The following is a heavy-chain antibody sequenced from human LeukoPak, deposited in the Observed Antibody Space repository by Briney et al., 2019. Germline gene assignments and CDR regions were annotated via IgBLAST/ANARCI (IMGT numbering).Heavy chain of an antibody. J-gene: IGHJ4*02. D-gene: IGHD3-3*01. CDR3: ARAPDFTPPQYYFDY. CDR2: ISHSGST. Sequence: SETLSLTCAVYGGSFSGYYWSWIRQPPGKGLEWIGEISHSGSTNYNPSLKSRVTISVDTSKNQFSLKLSSVTAADTAVYYCARAPDFTPPQYYFDYWGQGTLVTVSS. CDR1: GGSFSGYY. V-gene: IGHV4-34*01.